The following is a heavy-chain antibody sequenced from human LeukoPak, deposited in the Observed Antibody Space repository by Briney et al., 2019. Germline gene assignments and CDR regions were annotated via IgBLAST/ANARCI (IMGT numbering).Heavy chain of an antibody. V-gene: IGHV4-59*01. CDR2: SYYTGST. Sequence: SETLSLTCAVYGGSFSGYYWSWIRQPPGKGLEWIGYSYYTGSTNYNPSLKSRVTISVDTSKNQFSLKLSSVIAADTAVYYCAREQRGDDTFDVWGQGTMVTVSS. D-gene: IGHD3-16*01. CDR1: GGSFSGYY. CDR3: AREQRGDDTFDV. J-gene: IGHJ3*01.